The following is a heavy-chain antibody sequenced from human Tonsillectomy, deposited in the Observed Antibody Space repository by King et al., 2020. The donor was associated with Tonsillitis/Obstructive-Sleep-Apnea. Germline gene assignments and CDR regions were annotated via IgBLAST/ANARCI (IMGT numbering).Heavy chain of an antibody. Sequence: AQLVQSGAEVKKPGASVKVSCKASGYTFTSYYIHWVRQAPGQGLEWMGIINPSGGSTSYAQKFQGRVTMTRDTSTGTVYMELSSLRSEETAVYYCARDGSVATRPLDYWGQGTLVTVSS. J-gene: IGHJ4*02. D-gene: IGHD6-6*01. V-gene: IGHV1-46*01. CDR1: GYTFTSYY. CDR3: ARDGSVATRPLDY. CDR2: INPSGGST.